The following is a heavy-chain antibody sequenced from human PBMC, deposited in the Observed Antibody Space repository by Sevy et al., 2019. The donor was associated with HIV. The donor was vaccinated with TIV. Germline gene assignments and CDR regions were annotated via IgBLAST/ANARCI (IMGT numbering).Heavy chain of an antibody. CDR2: IKQDGSEK. CDR1: GFTFSSYW. D-gene: IGHD2-2*01. Sequence: GGSLRLSCAASGFTFSSYWMSWVRQAPGKGLEWVANIKQDGSEKYYVDSVKGRFTISRDNAKNSLYQQMNSLRAEDTAVYYCARDGVVVVPAANYYYYYGMDVWGQGTTVTVSS. V-gene: IGHV3-7*01. CDR3: ARDGVVVVPAANYYYYYGMDV. J-gene: IGHJ6*02.